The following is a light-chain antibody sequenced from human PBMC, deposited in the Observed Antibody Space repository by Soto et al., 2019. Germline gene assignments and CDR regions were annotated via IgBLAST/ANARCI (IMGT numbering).Light chain of an antibody. J-gene: IGKJ3*01. CDR3: QQLNSYPPECT. Sequence: DIQLTQSPSFLSASVGDRVTITCRASQGISSYLAWYQQKPGKAPKLLIYAASTFQSGVPSMFSGSGSGTAIAFTIIILQPEDFAASYCQQLNSYPPECTFGPGTKVDIK. CDR2: AAS. CDR1: QGISSY. V-gene: IGKV1-9*01.